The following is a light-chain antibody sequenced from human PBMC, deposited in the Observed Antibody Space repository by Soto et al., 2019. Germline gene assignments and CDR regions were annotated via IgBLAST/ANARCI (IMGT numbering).Light chain of an antibody. J-gene: IGKJ1*01. CDR1: QSISDK. V-gene: IGKV3-15*01. CDR2: GAS. Sequence: EIVMTQSPVTLSVSPGERVTLSCRASQSISDKSAWYQQKPGQAPRLLMFGASTRATGIPARFSGSGSGTEFTLTITSLQPDDFATYYCQQYNSYPWTFGQGTKVDIK. CDR3: QQYNSYPWT.